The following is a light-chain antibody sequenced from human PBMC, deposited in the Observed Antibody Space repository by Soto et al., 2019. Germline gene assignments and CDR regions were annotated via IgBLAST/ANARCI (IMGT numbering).Light chain of an antibody. J-gene: IGKJ1*01. V-gene: IGKV1-5*01. CDR1: QSINNW. Sequence: DIQMSQSPSTLSASGGDRVTFTCRASQSINNWLAWYQQKPGKAPKLLLYDASSLESGVPSRFTGRGSGTEFTLTISSLQPDDFATYYCQQYDTYSRTCGQGTKVDIK. CDR3: QQYDTYSRT. CDR2: DAS.